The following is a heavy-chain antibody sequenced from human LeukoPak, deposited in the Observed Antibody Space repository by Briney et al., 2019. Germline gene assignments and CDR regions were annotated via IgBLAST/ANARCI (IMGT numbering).Heavy chain of an antibody. CDR3: ARDRGGGCSSTSCYAYWFDP. Sequence: GASVKVSCKASGGTFSSYAISWVRQAPGQGLEWMGGIIPIFGTANYAQKFQGRVTITADESTSTAYTELRSLRSEDTAVYYCARDRGGGCSSTSCYAYWFDPWGQGTLVTVSS. D-gene: IGHD2-2*01. V-gene: IGHV1-69*13. J-gene: IGHJ5*02. CDR1: GGTFSSYA. CDR2: IIPIFGTA.